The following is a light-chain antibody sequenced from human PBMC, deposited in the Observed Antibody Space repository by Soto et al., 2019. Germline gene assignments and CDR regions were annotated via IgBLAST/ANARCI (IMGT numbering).Light chain of an antibody. Sequence: QSALTQPASVSGSPGQSTTISCTGTSSDIGGYNYVSWYQQLPGEAPKLIIYDVSDRPSGVSTRFSCSKSGTTASLTISGLQADDDADYYCCSFTSMHTSVFGPGTKLTVL. CDR3: CSFTSMHTSV. CDR2: DVS. J-gene: IGLJ1*01. V-gene: IGLV2-14*01. CDR1: SSDIGGYNY.